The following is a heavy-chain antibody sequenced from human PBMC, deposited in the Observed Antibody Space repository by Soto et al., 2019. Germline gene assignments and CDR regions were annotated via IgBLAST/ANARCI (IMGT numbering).Heavy chain of an antibody. V-gene: IGHV5-51*01. CDR3: AIQHPLDSSAWYN. CDR1: GYSFANYW. Sequence: GESLKISCKASGYSFANYWIGWVRQMPGKGLEWMGTIYPGDSDTRYSPSFQGQVTFSVDKSINTAYLHWTSLKASDTAIYYCAIQHPLDSSAWYNWGQGTLVTVSS. CDR2: IYPGDSDT. J-gene: IGHJ4*02. D-gene: IGHD6-19*01.